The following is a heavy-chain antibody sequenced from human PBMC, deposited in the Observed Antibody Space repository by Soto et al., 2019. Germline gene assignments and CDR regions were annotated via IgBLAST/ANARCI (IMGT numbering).Heavy chain of an antibody. V-gene: IGHV1-2*02. J-gene: IGHJ4*02. CDR2: INPNSGGT. CDR1: GYTFTGYY. CDR3: ARDWAGYSSSWPFDY. Sequence: ASVKVSCKASGYTFTGYYMHWVRQAPGQGLEWMGWINPNSGGTNYAQKFQGRVTMTRDTSISTAYMELSRLRSDDTAVYYCARDWAGYSSSWPFDYWGQGTLVTAPQ. D-gene: IGHD6-13*01.